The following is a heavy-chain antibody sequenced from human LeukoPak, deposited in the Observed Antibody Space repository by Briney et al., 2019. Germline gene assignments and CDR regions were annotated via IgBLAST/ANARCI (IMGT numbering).Heavy chain of an antibody. CDR3: AGYIRGGASWDSSGWYDFDY. V-gene: IGHV6-1*01. J-gene: IGHJ4*02. CDR2: TYYRSKWYN. Sequence: KDSQTLSLTCAISGDSVSSNSAAWNWIRQSPSRGLEWLGRTYYRSKWYNDYAVSVRSRITINPDTSKNQFSLQLNSVTPEDTAVYYCAGYIRGGASWDSSGWYDFDYWGQGTLVTVSS. CDR1: GDSVSSNSAA. D-gene: IGHD6-19*01.